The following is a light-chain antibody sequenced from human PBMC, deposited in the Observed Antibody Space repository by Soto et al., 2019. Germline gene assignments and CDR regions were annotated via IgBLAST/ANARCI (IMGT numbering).Light chain of an antibody. CDR1: SSNIGAGYD. V-gene: IGLV1-40*01. CDR2: GNS. CDR3: QSYDSSLSAVV. J-gene: IGLJ2*01. Sequence: QAVVTQPPSVSGAPGQRVTISCTGSSSNIGAGYDVHWYQQLPGTAPKLLIYGNSNRPSGVPDRFSGSKSGTSASLAITGLQAEDEADYYCQSYDSSLSAVVFGGGTKL.